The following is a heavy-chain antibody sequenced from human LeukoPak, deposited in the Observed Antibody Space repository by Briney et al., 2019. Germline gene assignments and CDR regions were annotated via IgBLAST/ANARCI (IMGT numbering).Heavy chain of an antibody. D-gene: IGHD3-22*01. CDR1: GGSFSGYY. CDR2: INHSGST. CDR3: ARVYYDSSAYYYIHFDY. V-gene: IGHV4-34*01. Sequence: SETLSLTCAVYGGSFSGYYWSWIRQPPGKGLEWIGEINHSGSTNYNPSLMSRVTISVDTSKNQFSLKLSSVTAADTAVYYCARVYYDSSAYYYIHFDYWGQGTLVTVSS. J-gene: IGHJ4*02.